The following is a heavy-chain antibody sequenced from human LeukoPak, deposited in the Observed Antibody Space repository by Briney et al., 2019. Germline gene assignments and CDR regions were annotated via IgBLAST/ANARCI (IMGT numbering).Heavy chain of an antibody. D-gene: IGHD6-6*01. CDR1: GFTFSSYA. CDR3: AKLEYSSSSGFFDY. J-gene: IGHJ4*02. Sequence: PGGSLRLSCAASGFTFSSYAMSWVRQAPGKGLEWVSGISGSGGSTYYADSVKGRFTISRDNSTNTLYLQMNSLRAEDTAVYYGAKLEYSSSSGFFDYWGQGTLVTVSS. V-gene: IGHV3-23*01. CDR2: ISGSGGST.